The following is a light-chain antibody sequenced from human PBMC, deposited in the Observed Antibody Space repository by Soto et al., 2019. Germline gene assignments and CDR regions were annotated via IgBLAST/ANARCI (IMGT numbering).Light chain of an antibody. CDR1: QSVSSN. CDR2: DAF. V-gene: IGKV3-11*01. Sequence: EIVFPPSPGTLSLSTVDRATLSCRASQSVSSNSLAWYQQKPGQAPRLIINDAFNRATGIPARFSGSGSGTDFTLTISGLEPEELAVDDCQHRFSWPPAFGQGTKVDIK. J-gene: IGKJ1*01. CDR3: QHRFSWPPA.